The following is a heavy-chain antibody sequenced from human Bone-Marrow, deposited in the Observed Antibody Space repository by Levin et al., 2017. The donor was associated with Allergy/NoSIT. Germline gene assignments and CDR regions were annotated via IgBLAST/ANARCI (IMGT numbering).Heavy chain of an antibody. CDR3: ASEPGGTGGFEY. J-gene: IGHJ4*02. Sequence: ASVKVSCKASGYTFTGHFVHWVRQAPGHGPDYMGWIKPDSGDTNYAQKFQGRVTMTRDTPINTVYMELSRLESDDTAFYYCASEPGGTGGFEYWGQGTLVTVS. CDR1: GYTFTGHF. V-gene: IGHV1-2*02. D-gene: IGHD4-23*01. CDR2: IKPDSGDT.